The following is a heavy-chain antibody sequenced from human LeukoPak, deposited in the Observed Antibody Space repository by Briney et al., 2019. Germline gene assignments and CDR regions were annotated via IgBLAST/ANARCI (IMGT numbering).Heavy chain of an antibody. V-gene: IGHV3-23*01. J-gene: IGHJ4*02. D-gene: IGHD2-15*01. Sequence: GGSLRLSCAASGFTFSSYAMSWVRQAPGKRLEWVSAISGSGGSTYYADSVKGRFTISRDNSKNTLYLQMNSLRAEDTAVYYCAKDQGRYCSGGSCYRLRWGQGTLVTVSS. CDR3: AKDQGRYCSGGSCYRLR. CDR2: ISGSGGST. CDR1: GFTFSSYA.